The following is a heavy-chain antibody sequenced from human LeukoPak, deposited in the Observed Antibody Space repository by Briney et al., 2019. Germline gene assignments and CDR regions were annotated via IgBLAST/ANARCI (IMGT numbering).Heavy chain of an antibody. CDR2: ISSSSSTI. V-gene: IGHV3-48*04. J-gene: IGHJ1*01. D-gene: IGHD1-26*01. CDR3: ARAVVGATSSVEVYFQH. Sequence: QSGGSLRLSCAASGFTFSSYGMSWVRQAPGKGLEWVSYISSSSSTIYYADSVKGRFTISRDNAKNSLYLQMNSLRAEDTAVYYCARAVVGATSSVEVYFQHWGQGTLVTVSS. CDR1: GFTFSSYG.